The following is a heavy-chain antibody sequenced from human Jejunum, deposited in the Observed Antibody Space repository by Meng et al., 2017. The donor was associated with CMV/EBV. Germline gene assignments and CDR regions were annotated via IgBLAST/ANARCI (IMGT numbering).Heavy chain of an antibody. Sequence: QVQLVQSGAEVKKPGFSVKFACTASGVTFSSFSISWVRQAPGQGLEWMGWISPILGIANYAQKFQGRVTITADKSTSTAYMELSSLRSEDTAVYYCARERPGGMATTPYFDYWGQGTLVTVSS. CDR1: GVTFSSFS. CDR3: ARERPGGMATTPYFDY. V-gene: IGHV1-69*10. CDR2: ISPILGIA. J-gene: IGHJ4*02. D-gene: IGHD5-24*01.